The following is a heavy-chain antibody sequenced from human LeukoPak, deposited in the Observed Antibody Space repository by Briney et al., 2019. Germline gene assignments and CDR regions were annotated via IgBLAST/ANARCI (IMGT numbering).Heavy chain of an antibody. D-gene: IGHD2-2*01. CDR2: INHSGST. Sequence: SETLSLTCAVYGFSFSGYYWSWVRQPPGKGLEWVGEINHSGSTNYNPSLKSRVTISVDKSKNQFSLKLSSVTAADTAVYYCARDIVVVPAATPTYYYGMDVWGKGTTVTVSS. V-gene: IGHV4-34*01. CDR3: ARDIVVVPAATPTYYYGMDV. J-gene: IGHJ6*04. CDR1: GFSFSGYY.